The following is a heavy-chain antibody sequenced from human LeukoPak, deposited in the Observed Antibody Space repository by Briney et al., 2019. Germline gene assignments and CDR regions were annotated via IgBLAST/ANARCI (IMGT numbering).Heavy chain of an antibody. CDR1: GYTFTGYY. V-gene: IGHV1-2*02. D-gene: IGHD3-10*01. CDR2: INPNSGGT. CDR3: ARDLVFGDPWIDY. J-gene: IGHJ4*02. Sequence: ASVKVSCKASGYTFTGYYLHWVRQAPGQGLEWKGWINPNSGGTKSAEKFQGRVSMTRDTSISTAYMELSRLRSDDTAVYYCARDLVFGDPWIDYWGQGTLVTVSS.